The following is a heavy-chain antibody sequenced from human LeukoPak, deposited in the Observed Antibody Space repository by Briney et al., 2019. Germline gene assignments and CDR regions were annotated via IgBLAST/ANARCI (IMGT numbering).Heavy chain of an antibody. Sequence: GESLKISCKGSGYSFTSYWIGWVRQMPGKGLEWMGIIYPGDSDTRYSPSFQGQVTISADKSISTAYLQWSSLKASDTAMYYCARLSYYYDSSGYYVLPPYYFDYWGQGTLVTVSS. J-gene: IGHJ4*02. CDR3: ARLSYYYDSSGYYVLPPYYFDY. V-gene: IGHV5-51*01. CDR2: IYPGDSDT. D-gene: IGHD3-22*01. CDR1: GYSFTSYW.